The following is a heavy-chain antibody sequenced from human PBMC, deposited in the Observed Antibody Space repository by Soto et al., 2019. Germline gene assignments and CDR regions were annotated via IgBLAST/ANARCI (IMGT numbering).Heavy chain of an antibody. D-gene: IGHD3-10*01. J-gene: IGHJ4*02. CDR1: GFTFSNYA. CDR2: ISGSGAGT. CDR3: AKESAHYYGEGIAKSDY. Sequence: DVQLLESGGGLIQPGGSLRLSCAASGFTFSNYAMSWVRQASGKGLDWVSGISGSGAGTYYADSVKGRFTISRDNSKNTLYLQLNSLRAEDTAIYYCAKESAHYYGEGIAKSDYWGQGTLVTVSS. V-gene: IGHV3-23*01.